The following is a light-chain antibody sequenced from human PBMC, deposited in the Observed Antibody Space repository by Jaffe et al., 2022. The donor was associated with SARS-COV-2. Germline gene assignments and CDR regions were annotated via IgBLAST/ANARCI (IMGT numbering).Light chain of an antibody. J-gene: IGKJ1*01. CDR2: EAS. CDR1: QSIGSS. V-gene: IGKV1-5*03. CDR3: QQFKTNWT. Sequence: DIQMTQSPSTLSASVGDTVTITCRASQSIGSSLVWYQQRPGRAPNLLIYEASRLQNGVPSRFSGSGFGTDFTLTITSLQPDDFAIYYCQQFKTNWTFGQGTRVDIK.